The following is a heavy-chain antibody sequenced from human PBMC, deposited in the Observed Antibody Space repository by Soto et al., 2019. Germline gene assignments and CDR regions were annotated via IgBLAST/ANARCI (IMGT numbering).Heavy chain of an antibody. CDR1: EFPSSLNG. J-gene: IGHJ6*02. CDR2: ISYDGSNK. V-gene: IGHV3-30*18. Sequence: GGSLRLSCPASEFPSSLNGMPWVGKAPGKGLEWVAVISYDGSNKYYADSVKGRFTISRDNSKNTLYLQMNSLRAEDTAVYYCAKGLVPAAMYYYYGMDVWGQGTTVTVSS. CDR3: AKGLVPAAMYYYYGMDV. D-gene: IGHD2-2*01.